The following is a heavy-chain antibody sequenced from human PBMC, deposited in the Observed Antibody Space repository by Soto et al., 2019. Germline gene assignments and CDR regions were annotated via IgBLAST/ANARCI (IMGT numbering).Heavy chain of an antibody. D-gene: IGHD7-27*01. CDR1: GFTFSSYW. J-gene: IGHJ6*02. Sequence: LRLSCAASGFTFSSYWMSWVRQAPGKGLEWVANIKQDGSEKYYVDSVKGRFTISRDNAKNSLYLQMNSLRAEDTAVYYRARGTGWGSYYYGMDVWGQGTTVTVSS. CDR2: IKQDGSEK. CDR3: ARGTGWGSYYYGMDV. V-gene: IGHV3-7*03.